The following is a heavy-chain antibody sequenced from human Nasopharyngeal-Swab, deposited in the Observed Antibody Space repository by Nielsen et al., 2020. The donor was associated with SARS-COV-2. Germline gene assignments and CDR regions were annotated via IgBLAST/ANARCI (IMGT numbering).Heavy chain of an antibody. V-gene: IGHV3-30*18. CDR3: AKDHSSSWGGDY. CDR2: IAHDASMN. Sequence: GGSLTLSCAASGSSITNYGLQWVCQAPDKGLEPVSLIAHDASMNYYADSVKGRFTTSRDISKNTVYLQMNSLSVEDTAVYYCAKDHSSSWGGDYWGQGTLVDVSS. CDR1: GSSITNYG. J-gene: IGHJ4*02. D-gene: IGHD6-13*01.